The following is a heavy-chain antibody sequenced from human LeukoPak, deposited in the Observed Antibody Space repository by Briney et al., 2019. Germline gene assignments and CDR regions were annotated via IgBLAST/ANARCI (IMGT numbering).Heavy chain of an antibody. CDR3: ARDPGSGWYGVDY. Sequence: PSQTLSLTCTVSGCSISSGSYYWSRMPPPNGKGLEWIVRIYTSGSTNYNPSLKSRVTISVATSKNQFSLKLSSVTAADTAVYYCARDPGSGWYGVDYWGQGTLVTVSS. D-gene: IGHD6-19*01. V-gene: IGHV4-61*02. CDR1: GCSISSGSYY. J-gene: IGHJ4*02. CDR2: IYTSGST.